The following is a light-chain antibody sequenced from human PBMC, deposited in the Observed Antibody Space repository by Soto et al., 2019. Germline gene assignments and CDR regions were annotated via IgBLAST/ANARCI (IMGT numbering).Light chain of an antibody. J-gene: IGKJ5*01. CDR3: QQYNNWPQIT. CDR1: QSVSSA. V-gene: IGKV3-15*01. CDR2: DAS. Sequence: ETVMAQSPATLAWAPLELANISCMASQSVSSALAWYQQKPGLPPRLLIYDASTRATGIPDRFSGSGSGTDFTLTIRSLQSQDFAVYYCQQYNNWPQITCGNGQRRELK.